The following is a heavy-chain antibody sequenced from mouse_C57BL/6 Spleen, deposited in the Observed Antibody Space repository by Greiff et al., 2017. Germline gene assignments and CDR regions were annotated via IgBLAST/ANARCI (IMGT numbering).Heavy chain of an antibody. D-gene: IGHD1-1*01. CDR1: GYTFTSYG. J-gene: IGHJ2*01. V-gene: IGHV1-81*01. CDR2: IYPRSGNT. CDR3: ASSPITTVVEDY. Sequence: VQLQQSGAELARPGASVKLSCKASGYTFTSYGISWVKQRPGQGLEWIGEIYPRSGNTYYNEKFKGKATLTADKSSSTAYMELRSLTSEDSAVYFCASSPITTVVEDYWGQGTTLTVSS.